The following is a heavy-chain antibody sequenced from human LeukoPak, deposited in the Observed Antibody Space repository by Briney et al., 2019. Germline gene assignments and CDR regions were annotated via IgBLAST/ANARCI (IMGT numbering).Heavy chain of an antibody. Sequence: GGSLRLSCAASGFTFSSYGMHWVRQAPGKGLEWVAFIRYDGSNKYYADSVKGRFTISRDNSKNTLYLQMNSLRAEDTAVYYCAKVGLRLGQIAAAGNEAFDIWGQGTMVTVSS. V-gene: IGHV3-30*02. CDR3: AKVGLRLGQIAAAGNEAFDI. D-gene: IGHD6-13*01. CDR2: IRYDGSNK. CDR1: GFTFSSYG. J-gene: IGHJ3*02.